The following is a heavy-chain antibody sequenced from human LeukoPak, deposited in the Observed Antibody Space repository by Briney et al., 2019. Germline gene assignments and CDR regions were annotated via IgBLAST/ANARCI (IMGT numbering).Heavy chain of an antibody. V-gene: IGHV5-51*01. J-gene: IGHJ4*02. CDR1: GYTFGNYW. CDR2: IYPDDSDS. CDR3: ARQNVEYSSGKYSKQGLDS. Sequence: GESLRISCKASGYTFGNYWIAWVRQMPGKGLEWMAIIYPDDSDSRYSTSFQGQITVSVDKSSNTAYLQWSSLKASDTATYYCARQNVEYSSGKYSKQGLDSWGQGTLVTVSS. D-gene: IGHD2/OR15-2a*01.